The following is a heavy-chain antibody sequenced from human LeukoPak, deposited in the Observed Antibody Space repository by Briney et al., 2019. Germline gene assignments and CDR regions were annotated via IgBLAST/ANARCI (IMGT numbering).Heavy chain of an antibody. J-gene: IGHJ4*02. CDR3: ARDFAAAADGY. D-gene: IGHD6-13*01. V-gene: IGHV1-46*01. Sequence: ASVKVSCKASGYTFTSYYMHWVRQAPGQGLEWMGIINPSGGSTSYAQKFQGRVTMTRGTSTSTVYMELSSLRSEDTAVHYCARDFAAAADGYWGQGTLVTVSS. CDR1: GYTFTSYY. CDR2: INPSGGST.